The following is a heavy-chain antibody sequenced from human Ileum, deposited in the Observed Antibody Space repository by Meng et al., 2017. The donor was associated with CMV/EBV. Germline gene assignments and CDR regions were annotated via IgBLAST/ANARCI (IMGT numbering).Heavy chain of an antibody. J-gene: IGHJ4*02. D-gene: IGHD1-26*01. Sequence: GGSLTLSCAASGFTFSSYSMNWVRQAPGKGLEWVSYISSSSSTIYYVDSVRGRFTIYRDNAKNSLYLQMNSLRAEDTAVYYCARDGNQGDYWGQGTLVTVSS. CDR3: ARDGNQGDY. CDR2: ISSSSSTI. CDR1: GFTFSSYS. V-gene: IGHV3-48*04.